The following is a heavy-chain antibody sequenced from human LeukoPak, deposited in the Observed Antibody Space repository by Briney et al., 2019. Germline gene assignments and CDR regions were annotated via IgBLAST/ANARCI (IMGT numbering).Heavy chain of an antibody. CDR1: GYTLTELS. CDR2: FDPEDGET. CDR3: ATGLRLGELSDPGSQDY. D-gene: IGHD3-16*02. Sequence: ASVKVSCKVSGYTLTELSMHWVRQAPGKGLEWMGGFDPEDGETIYAQKFQGRVTMTEDTSTDTAYMELSSLRSEDTAVYYCATGLRLGELSDPGSQDYWGQGTLVTVSS. V-gene: IGHV1-24*01. J-gene: IGHJ4*02.